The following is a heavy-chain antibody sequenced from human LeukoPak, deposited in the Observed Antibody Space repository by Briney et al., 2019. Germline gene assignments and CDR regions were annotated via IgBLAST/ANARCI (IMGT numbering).Heavy chain of an antibody. Sequence: PGGSLRLSCAASGFTFSSYAMSWVRKAPGKGLEWVSYISSGSSTIYCAASVKGRFTISRDNAKSSLYLQMNSLSAEDTAVYYCARGSGYYYNYWGQGTLVTVSS. CDR3: ARGSGYYYNY. J-gene: IGHJ4*02. V-gene: IGHV3-48*04. CDR2: ISSGSSTI. D-gene: IGHD3-22*01. CDR1: GFTFSSYA.